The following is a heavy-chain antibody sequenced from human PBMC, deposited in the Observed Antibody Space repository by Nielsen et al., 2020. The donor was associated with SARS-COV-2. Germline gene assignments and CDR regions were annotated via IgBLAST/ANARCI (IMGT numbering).Heavy chain of an antibody. Sequence: ASVKVSCKASCYTFTSYGISWVRQAPGQGLEWMGWISAYNGNTNYAQKLQGRVTMTTDTSTSTAYMELRSLRSDDTAVYYCARVLAVAGTGIYFDYWGQGTLVTVSS. D-gene: IGHD6-19*01. J-gene: IGHJ4*02. CDR3: ARVLAVAGTGIYFDY. CDR2: ISAYNGNT. V-gene: IGHV1-18*01. CDR1: CYTFTSYG.